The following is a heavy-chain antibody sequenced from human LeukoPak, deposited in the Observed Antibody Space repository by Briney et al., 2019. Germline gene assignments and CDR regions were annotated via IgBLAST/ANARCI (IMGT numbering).Heavy chain of an antibody. D-gene: IGHD3-3*01. CDR1: GFTFSSYR. Sequence: GGSLRLSCAASGFTFSSYRMNWVRQAPGKGLEWVSSISSSSSYIYYADSVKGRFTISRDNAKNSLYLQMNSLRAEDTAVYYCARDRITIFGVVISPRKNYGMDVWGQGTTVTVSS. V-gene: IGHV3-21*01. CDR3: ARDRITIFGVVISPRKNYGMDV. J-gene: IGHJ6*02. CDR2: ISSSSSYI.